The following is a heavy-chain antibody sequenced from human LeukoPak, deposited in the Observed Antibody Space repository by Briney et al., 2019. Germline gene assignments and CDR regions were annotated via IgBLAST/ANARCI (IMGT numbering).Heavy chain of an antibody. Sequence: GASVKVSCKASGYTFTGYYIHWVRQAPGQGLEWMGWINPKNGATHYAQNFLGRVTMTRDTSISTAYMELSRLTSDDTAVYYCARDYTRNPFDIWGQGTMVTVSS. CDR3: ARDYTRNPFDI. V-gene: IGHV1-2*02. CDR1: GYTFTGYY. CDR2: INPKNGAT. J-gene: IGHJ3*02.